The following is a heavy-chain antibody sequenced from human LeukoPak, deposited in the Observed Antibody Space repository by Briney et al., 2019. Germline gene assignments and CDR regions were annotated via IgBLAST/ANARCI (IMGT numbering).Heavy chain of an antibody. CDR1: GASVSGSAYY. Sequence: PSETLSLTCTVSGASVSGSAYYWGWIRQPPGKGLEWIGEINHSGSTNYNPSLKSRVTISVDTSKNQFSLKLSSVTATDTAVYYCARHDYSSSWYYFDYWGQGTLVTVSS. D-gene: IGHD6-13*01. J-gene: IGHJ4*02. V-gene: IGHV4-39*01. CDR3: ARHDYSSSWYYFDY. CDR2: INHSGST.